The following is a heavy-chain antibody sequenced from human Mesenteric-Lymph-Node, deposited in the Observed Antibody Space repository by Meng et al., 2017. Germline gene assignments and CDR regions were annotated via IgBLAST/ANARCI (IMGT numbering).Heavy chain of an antibody. Sequence: GGSLRLSCAASGFTVSSNYMSWVRQAPGKGLEWVSVIQSGGITYYADSVKGRFTSSRHKSKNTLDLQMNSLRPEDTAVYYCARGAPGYSSGWFHPDALDIWGQAIMVTVSS. J-gene: IGHJ3*02. V-gene: IGHV3-53*04. CDR1: GFTVSSNY. D-gene: IGHD6-19*01. CDR2: IQSGGIT. CDR3: ARGAPGYSSGWFHPDALDI.